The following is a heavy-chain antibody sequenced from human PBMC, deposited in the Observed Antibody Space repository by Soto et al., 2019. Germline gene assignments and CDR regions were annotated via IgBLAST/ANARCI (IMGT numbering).Heavy chain of an antibody. D-gene: IGHD2-15*01. V-gene: IGHV4-31*03. CDR3: ARLRTATNNSSSLDP. CDR1: GAALNSGNYY. J-gene: IGHJ5*02. CDR2: IYVTGAV. Sequence: SETLSLTCSVSGAALNSGNYYWSWIRQVPGKGLEWIGHIYVTGAVDYNPSLRDRITISQDTSERQFSLNPRLVTAADTAVYYCARLRTATNNSSSLDPWGQGTMPTVSS.